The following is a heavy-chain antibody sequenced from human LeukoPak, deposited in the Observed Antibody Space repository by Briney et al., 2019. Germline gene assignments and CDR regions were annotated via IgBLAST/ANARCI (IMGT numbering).Heavy chain of an antibody. CDR1: IDSFSNYH. V-gene: IGHV4-34*01. Sequence: PSDTLSLTCAVYIDSFSNYHWNWIRQTPAQGMEWIGEINEGGGTNTTPPLRSGVILSVDTSKNQLSLKLLSVTVADTAIYYCARGQGATVPQVGKNWFDPWGQGTRVTVSS. D-gene: IGHD1-26*01. J-gene: IGHJ5*02. CDR2: INEGGGT. CDR3: ARGQGATVPQVGKNWFDP.